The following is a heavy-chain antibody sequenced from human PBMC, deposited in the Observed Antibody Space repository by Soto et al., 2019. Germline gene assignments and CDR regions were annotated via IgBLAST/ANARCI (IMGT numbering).Heavy chain of an antibody. CDR1: GFTLSGYA. CDR3: AGGARPDFYYRDV. Sequence: GGSLRLSCAASGFTLSGYAMDWVRQAPGKGLEYVSGISSNGVGTYYANSVQGRFTISRDNSKNTVYLQMGSLRPEDMAVYYWAGGARPDFYYRDVGGKGTRVTVS. D-gene: IGHD6-6*01. CDR2: ISSNGVGT. V-gene: IGHV3-64*01. J-gene: IGHJ6*03.